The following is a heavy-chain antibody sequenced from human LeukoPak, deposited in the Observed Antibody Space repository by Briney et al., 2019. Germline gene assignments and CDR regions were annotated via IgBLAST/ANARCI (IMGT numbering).Heavy chain of an antibody. CDR3: ARAPTLWFGEHTFDY. Sequence: ASVKVSCKASVYTFTSYDINGVRQATGQGLECMGWMNPNRGNTGYAQKFQGRVTITRNTSISTAYMELSSLRSEDTAVYYCARAPTLWFGEHTFDYWGQGTLVTVSS. J-gene: IGHJ4*02. CDR1: VYTFTSYD. D-gene: IGHD3-10*01. V-gene: IGHV1-8*01. CDR2: MNPNRGNT.